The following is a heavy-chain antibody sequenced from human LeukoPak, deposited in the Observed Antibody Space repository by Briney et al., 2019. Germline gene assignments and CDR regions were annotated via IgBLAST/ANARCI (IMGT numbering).Heavy chain of an antibody. CDR1: GDTFIDYY. D-gene: IGHD3-22*01. Sequence: GASVKVSCKASGDTFIDYYIHWVRQAPGQGLEWMGWINPKSGGTSYGQHFQGRVTMTRDTSVSIAYMELSTLRSDDTAVYYCARHRDETYYFDSRGYYFDYWGQGTLVTVSS. CDR2: INPKSGGT. CDR3: ARHRDETYYFDSRGYYFDY. V-gene: IGHV1-2*02. J-gene: IGHJ4*02.